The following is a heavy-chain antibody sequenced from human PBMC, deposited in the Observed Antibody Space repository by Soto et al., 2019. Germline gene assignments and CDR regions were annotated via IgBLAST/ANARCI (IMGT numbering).Heavy chain of an antibody. J-gene: IGHJ4*02. D-gene: IGHD3-22*01. Sequence: QVQLVESGGVVVQPGRSLRLSCAASGFTFSSYAMHWVRQAPGKGLEWVAVISYDGSNKYYADSVKGRFTISRDNSKNTLYLQMNSLRAEDTAVYYCARNNYYDSSGYSDYWGQGTLVTVSS. CDR3: ARNNYYDSSGYSDY. CDR2: ISYDGSNK. V-gene: IGHV3-30-3*01. CDR1: GFTFSSYA.